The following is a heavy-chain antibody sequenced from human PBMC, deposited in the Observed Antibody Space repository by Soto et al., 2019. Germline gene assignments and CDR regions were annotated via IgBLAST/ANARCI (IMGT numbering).Heavy chain of an antibody. Sequence: ASETLSLTCSVYGGSFSSFYWSWVRQPPGKGLEWIGEINYSGSTNYNPSLKGRVTISGDTSKNQFSLKLSSVTAADTAVYYCATGYCTNGICYRPFDSWGQGTLVTVSS. CDR3: ATGYCTNGICYRPFDS. J-gene: IGHJ4*02. D-gene: IGHD2-8*01. CDR1: GGSFSSFY. V-gene: IGHV4-34*01. CDR2: INYSGST.